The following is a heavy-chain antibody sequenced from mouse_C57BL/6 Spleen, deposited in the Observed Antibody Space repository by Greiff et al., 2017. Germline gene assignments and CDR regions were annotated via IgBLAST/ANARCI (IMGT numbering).Heavy chain of an antibody. Sequence: VQLQQSGAELAKPGASVKLSCKASGYTFTSYWMHWVKQRPGQGLEWIGYINPSSGYTKYNQKFKDKATLTADKSSSTAYMQLSSLTYEDSAVYYSARGITTVVAPMDYWGQGTSVTVSS. CDR3: ARGITTVVAPMDY. CDR2: INPSSGYT. V-gene: IGHV1-7*01. J-gene: IGHJ4*01. CDR1: GYTFTSYW. D-gene: IGHD1-1*01.